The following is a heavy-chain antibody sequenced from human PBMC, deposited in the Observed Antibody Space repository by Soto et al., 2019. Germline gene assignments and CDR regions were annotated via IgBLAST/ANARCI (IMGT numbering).Heavy chain of an antibody. V-gene: IGHV4-59*01. J-gene: IGHJ4*02. D-gene: IGHD6-25*01. Sequence: SETLSLTCTVSVVAINNYYGTWIRQPPGKRLEWIWAIYYTGSTTYNPSLRSRVTFSVDTSKNQFSLSLTSVTAADTAAYFCAKVVSGGHLDYWGQGTLVTVSS. CDR2: IYYTGST. CDR3: AKVVSGGHLDY. CDR1: VVAINNYY.